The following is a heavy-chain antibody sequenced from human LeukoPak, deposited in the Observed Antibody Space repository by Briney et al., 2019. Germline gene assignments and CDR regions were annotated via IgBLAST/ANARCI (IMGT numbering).Heavy chain of an antibody. J-gene: IGHJ4*02. Sequence: ASVKVSCKASGGTFSSYAISWVRQAPGQGLEWMGRIIPILGIANYAQKFQGRVTITADKSTSTAYMELSSLRSEDTAVYYCARDRSEPPGDYWGQGTLVTVSS. CDR1: GGTFSSYA. V-gene: IGHV1-69*04. CDR2: IIPILGIA. CDR3: ARDRSEPPGDY. D-gene: IGHD1-26*01.